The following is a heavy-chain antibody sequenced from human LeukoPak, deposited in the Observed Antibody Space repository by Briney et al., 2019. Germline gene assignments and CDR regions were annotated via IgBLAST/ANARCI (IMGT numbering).Heavy chain of an antibody. V-gene: IGHV3-23*01. D-gene: IGHD3/OR15-3a*01. Sequence: GGSLRLSCAASGITFSSYGMSWVRQAPGKGLEWVSSISSTGGTTYYADSVKGRFTISRDNSKNSLYLQMDSLRAEDTAVYYCARDPPSRGTRYFDYWGQGTLVTVSS. CDR1: GITFSSYG. CDR2: ISSTGGTT. CDR3: ARDPPSRGTRYFDY. J-gene: IGHJ4*02.